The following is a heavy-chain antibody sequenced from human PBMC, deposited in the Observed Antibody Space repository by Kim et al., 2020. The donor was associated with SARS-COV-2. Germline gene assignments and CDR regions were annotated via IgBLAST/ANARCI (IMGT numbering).Heavy chain of an antibody. D-gene: IGHD6-19*01. CDR3: TRAGIAVAAGGYFQH. Sequence: GGSLRLSCTASGFTFGDYAMSWFRQAPGKGLEWVGFIRSKAYGGTTEYAASVKGRFTISRDDSKSIAYLQMNSLKTEDTAVYYCTRAGIAVAAGGYFQHWGQGTLVTVSS. J-gene: IGHJ1*01. CDR2: IRSKAYGGTT. CDR1: GFTFGDYA. V-gene: IGHV3-49*03.